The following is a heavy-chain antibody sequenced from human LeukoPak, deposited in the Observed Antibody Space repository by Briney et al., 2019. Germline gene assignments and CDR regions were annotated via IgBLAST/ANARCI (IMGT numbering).Heavy chain of an antibody. CDR2: IKLDGSET. CDR3: ARGITINPNWFDP. CDR1: GFTFSNYW. V-gene: IGHV3-7*05. J-gene: IGHJ5*02. D-gene: IGHD3-3*01. Sequence: PGGSLRLSCAASGFTFSNYWMSWVRQAPGKGLEWVANIKLDGSETYYLDSVKGRFTISRDNAKNSVFLQMNSLRAEDTAVYYCARGITINPNWFDPWGQGTLVTVSS.